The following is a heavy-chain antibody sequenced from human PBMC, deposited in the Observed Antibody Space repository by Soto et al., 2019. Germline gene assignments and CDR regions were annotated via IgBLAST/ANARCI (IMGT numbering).Heavy chain of an antibody. D-gene: IGHD1-26*01. CDR3: TRAAYGGSPYHYGLDV. Sequence: QVHLVESGGGVVQAGRSLRLSCGASGFAFNTHGMHWVRQAPGKGLEWVAVIWYDGSKKYYADSVKGRFTISRDNSKNTLELQMDSLRVEDTALYYCTRAAYGGSPYHYGLDVWGQGSTLIVAS. CDR1: GFAFNTHG. V-gene: IGHV3-33*01. J-gene: IGHJ6*02. CDR2: IWYDGSKK.